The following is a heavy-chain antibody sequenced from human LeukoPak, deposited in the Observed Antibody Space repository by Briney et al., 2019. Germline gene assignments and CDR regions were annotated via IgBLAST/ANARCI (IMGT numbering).Heavy chain of an antibody. CDR3: ARHGYRYYYGSGSYGGWFDP. D-gene: IGHD3-10*01. CDR1: GGSFSGNY. Sequence: SGTLSLTCAVYGGSFSGNYWSWIRQPPGKGLEWIGEINHSGSTNYNPSLKSRVTISVDTSKNQFSLKLSSVTAADTAVYYCARHGYRYYYGSGSYGGWFDPWGQGTLVTVSS. J-gene: IGHJ5*02. V-gene: IGHV4-34*01. CDR2: INHSGST.